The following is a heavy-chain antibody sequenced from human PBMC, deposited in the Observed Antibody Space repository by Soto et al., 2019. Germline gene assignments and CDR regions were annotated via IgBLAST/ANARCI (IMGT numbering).Heavy chain of an antibody. J-gene: IGHJ5*02. V-gene: IGHV3-23*01. CDR3: AKDGGLLWFGEVNWFDP. CDR1: GFTFSSYA. Sequence: GGSLRLSCAASGFTFSSYAMSWVRQAPGKGLEWVSAISGSGGSTYYADSVKGRFTISRDNSKNTLYLQMNSLRAEDTAVYYCAKDGGLLWFGEVNWFDPWGQGTLVTVSS. D-gene: IGHD3-10*01. CDR2: ISGSGGST.